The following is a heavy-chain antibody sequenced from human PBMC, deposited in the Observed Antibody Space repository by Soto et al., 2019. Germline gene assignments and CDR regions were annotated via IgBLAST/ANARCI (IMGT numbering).Heavy chain of an antibody. CDR2: ISHTGSI. CDR3: AREVATSGYAY. D-gene: IGHD5-12*01. Sequence: QVQLQESGPGLVKPSGTLSLTCAVSGGSISTSNWWSWVRQSPEKGLEWIGEISHTGSINYSPSLAGRLTMSVDKSRNQCSLKLTFVTAADTAVYYCAREVATSGYAYWGQGILVTVSS. CDR1: GGSISTSNW. V-gene: IGHV4-4*02. J-gene: IGHJ4*02.